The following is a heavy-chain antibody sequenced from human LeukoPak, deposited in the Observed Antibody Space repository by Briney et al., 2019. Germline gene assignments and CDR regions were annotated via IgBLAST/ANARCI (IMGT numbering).Heavy chain of an antibody. D-gene: IGHD6-19*01. V-gene: IGHV1-46*01. Sequence: ASVTVSCTASGYTFTSNYIHWVRQAPGQGLEWMGTINPGRDSTSYAQKFQGRVIMTRDTSTSTVDMDLSSLRSDDTAVYYCARDVGSGTYMFDFWGQGTLVTVSS. CDR1: GYTFTSNY. J-gene: IGHJ4*02. CDR3: ARDVGSGTYMFDF. CDR2: INPGRDST.